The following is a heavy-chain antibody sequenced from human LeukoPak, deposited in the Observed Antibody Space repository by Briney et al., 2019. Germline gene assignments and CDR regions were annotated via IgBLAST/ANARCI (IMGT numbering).Heavy chain of an antibody. Sequence: PGRSLRLSCLASGFTFDDYAMHWVRQAPGKGLEWVSGISWNSGSIGYADSVKGRFTISRDNAKNSLYLQMNSLRAEDTALYYCAKDIATGSRLYYFDYWGQGTLVTVSS. CDR1: GFTFDDYA. J-gene: IGHJ4*02. V-gene: IGHV3-9*01. CDR3: AKDIATGSRLYYFDY. D-gene: IGHD1-26*01. CDR2: ISWNSGSI.